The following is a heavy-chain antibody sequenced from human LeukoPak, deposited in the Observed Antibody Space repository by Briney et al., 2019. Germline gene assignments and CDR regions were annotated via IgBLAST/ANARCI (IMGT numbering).Heavy chain of an antibody. Sequence: ETLSLTCAVYGGSFSGYYWSWVRQAPGKGLEWVSSISGGGGSTYYADSVKGRFTISRDNSRNTLYLLMNSLRGEDTAVYYCAKIVVVAAATGFDPWGQGTLVTVSS. CDR2: ISGGGGST. CDR1: GGSFSGYY. J-gene: IGHJ5*02. V-gene: IGHV3-23*01. CDR3: AKIVVVAAATGFDP. D-gene: IGHD2-15*01.